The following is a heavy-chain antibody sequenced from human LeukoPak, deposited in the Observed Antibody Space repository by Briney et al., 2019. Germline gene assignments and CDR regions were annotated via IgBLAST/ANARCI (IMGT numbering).Heavy chain of an antibody. Sequence: KFQGRVTITRDTSASTAYMELSSLRSEDTAVYYCASYSGYDYVIFDYWGQRTLVTVSS. CDR3: ASYSGYDYVIFDY. J-gene: IGHJ4*02. D-gene: IGHD5-12*01. V-gene: IGHV1-3*01.